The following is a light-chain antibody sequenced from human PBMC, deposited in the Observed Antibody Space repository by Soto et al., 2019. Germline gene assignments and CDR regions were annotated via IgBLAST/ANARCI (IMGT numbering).Light chain of an antibody. CDR1: QGIGDT. J-gene: IGKJ4*01. CDR2: DTS. Sequence: VVRQSPATLSVSPGDVSTLSCRASQGIGDTLAWYQHKPGQTPRLLIYDTSTRATGVPTRFSGSRSGAEFTLTINSLQSEDFAVYYCQPYNTWPLTFGGGTKVDIK. V-gene: IGKV3-15*01. CDR3: QPYNTWPLT.